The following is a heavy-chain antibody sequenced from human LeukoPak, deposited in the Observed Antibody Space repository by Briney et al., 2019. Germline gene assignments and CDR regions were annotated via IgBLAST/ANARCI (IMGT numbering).Heavy chain of an antibody. D-gene: IGHD3-22*01. V-gene: IGHV1-69*04. CDR3: ARDRGYYYDSSRIGLAFDI. J-gene: IGHJ3*02. CDR1: GYTFTSYA. CDR2: IIPILGIA. Sequence: ASVKVSCKASGYTFTSYAISWVRQAPGQGLEWTGRIIPILGIANYAQKFQGRVTITADESTSTAYMELSSLRSEDTAVYYCARDRGYYYDSSRIGLAFDIWGQGTMVTVSS.